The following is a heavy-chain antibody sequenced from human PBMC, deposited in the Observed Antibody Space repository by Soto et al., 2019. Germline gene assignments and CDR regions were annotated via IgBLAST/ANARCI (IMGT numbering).Heavy chain of an antibody. CDR2: INHSGST. D-gene: IGHD2-15*01. V-gene: IGHV4-34*01. CDR1: GGSFSGYY. CDR3: AREILGYCSGGSCYSSDWFDP. J-gene: IGHJ5*02. Sequence: QVQLQQWGAGLLKPSETLSLTCAVYGGSFSGYYWSWIRQPPGKGLEWIGEINHSGSTNYNPSLKSRVTISVDTSKNQFSLKLSSVTAAATAVYYCAREILGYCSGGSCYSSDWFDPWGQGTLVTVSS.